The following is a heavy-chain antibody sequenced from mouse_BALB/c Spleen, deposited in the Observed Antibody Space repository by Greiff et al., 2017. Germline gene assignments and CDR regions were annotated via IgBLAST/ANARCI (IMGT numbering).Heavy chain of an antibody. D-gene: IGHD2-12*01. Sequence: VQLQQSGAELAKPGASVKMSCKASGYTFTSYWMHWVKQRPGQGLEWIGYINPSTGYTEYNQKFKDKATLTADKSSSTAYMQLSSLTSEDSAVYYCALRRYAMDYWGQGTSVTVAS. CDR1: GYTFTSYW. J-gene: IGHJ4*01. V-gene: IGHV1-7*01. CDR2: INPSTGYT. CDR3: ALRRYAMDY.